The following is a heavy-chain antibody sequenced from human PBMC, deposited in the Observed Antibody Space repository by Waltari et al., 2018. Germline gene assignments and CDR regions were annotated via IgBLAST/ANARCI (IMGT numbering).Heavy chain of an antibody. Sequence: QVQLQESGPGLVKPSETLSLTCAVSGYSISSGYYWGWIRQPPGKGLEWIGSIYHSGSTYYNPSLKSRVTISVDTSKNQCSLKLGSVTAADTAVYYCARGGYSYGSNYWGQGTLVTVSS. CDR1: GYSISSGYY. CDR3: ARGGYSYGSNY. CDR2: IYHSGST. J-gene: IGHJ4*02. V-gene: IGHV4-38-2*01. D-gene: IGHD5-18*01.